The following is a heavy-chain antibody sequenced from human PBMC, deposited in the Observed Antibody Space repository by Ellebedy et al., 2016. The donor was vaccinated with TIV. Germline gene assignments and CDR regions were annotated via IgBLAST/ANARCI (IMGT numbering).Heavy chain of an antibody. CDR1: GFTFSTSS. J-gene: IGHJ6*02. CDR2: ISGSSSTI. CDR3: AREESSGRYFYYYGMDV. D-gene: IGHD3-22*01. V-gene: IGHV3-48*04. Sequence: GGPLRLSXTAFGFTFSTSSLHWVRQPPGKGLEWVSYISGSSSTIYYADSVKGRFTISRDNGKNSLYLQMNSLRAEDTAVYYCAREESSGRYFYYYGMDVWGQGTTVTVSS.